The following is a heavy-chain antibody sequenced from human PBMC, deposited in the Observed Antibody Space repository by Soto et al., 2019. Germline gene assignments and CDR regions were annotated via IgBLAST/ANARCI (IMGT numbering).Heavy chain of an antibody. J-gene: IGHJ4*02. CDR1: GGSFSGYY. D-gene: IGHD2-2*01. CDR3: ARAAVVPAAKTFDY. V-gene: IGHV4-34*01. Sequence: QVQLQPWGAGLLKPSETLSLTCAVYGGSFSGYYWSLIRQPPGKGLEWIGEINHSGSTNYNPSLKSRVTISVDTSKNQFSLKLSSVTAADTAVYYCARAAVVPAAKTFDYWFQGTLVTVSA. CDR2: INHSGST.